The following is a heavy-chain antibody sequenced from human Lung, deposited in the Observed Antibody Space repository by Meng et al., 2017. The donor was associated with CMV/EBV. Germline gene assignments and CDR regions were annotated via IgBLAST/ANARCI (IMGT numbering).Heavy chain of an antibody. Sequence: SXXVSXKASGGIXSSSAISWVRQAPGQGLEWMGRIIPLLDITNYAPNFQGRVTITADKSTSTAYMEMSSLRYDDTAFYYCARSTSKYDFWSGYPPFLDPWXQGTQVTVSS. D-gene: IGHD3-3*01. CDR1: GGIXSSSA. J-gene: IGHJ5*02. CDR3: ARSTSKYDFWSGYPPFLDP. V-gene: IGHV1-69*04. CDR2: IIPLLDIT.